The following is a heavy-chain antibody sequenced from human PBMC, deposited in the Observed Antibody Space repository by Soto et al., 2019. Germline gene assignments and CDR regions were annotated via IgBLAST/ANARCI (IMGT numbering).Heavy chain of an antibody. V-gene: IGHV3-74*01. CDR3: VRSREGYNVVGDN. Sequence: EVQLVESGGGLVQPGGSLRVSCAASGFTFSSYWMHWVRQAPGEGLVWVSRINADGSSTTYADSVQGRFTISRDNAKNTLSLQMNSLRAEDSAIYYCVRSREGYNVVGDNWGQGALVTVSS. CDR2: INADGSST. D-gene: IGHD2-15*01. CDR1: GFTFSSYW. J-gene: IGHJ4*02.